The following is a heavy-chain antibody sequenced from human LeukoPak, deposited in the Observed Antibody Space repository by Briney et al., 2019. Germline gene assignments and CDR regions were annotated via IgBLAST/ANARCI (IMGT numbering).Heavy chain of an antibody. CDR1: GFTVSSNY. CDR3: ASGMTRSRWYSFYY. Sequence: GGSLRLSCAASGFTVSSNYMSWVRQAPGKGLEWVSLIYSDGSTNYADSVKGRFTTSRDNAKNTLYLQMNSLRAEDTAVYYGASGMTRSRWYSFYYWGQGTLVTVSS. CDR2: IYSDGST. J-gene: IGHJ4*02. V-gene: IGHV3-53*01. D-gene: IGHD6-13*01.